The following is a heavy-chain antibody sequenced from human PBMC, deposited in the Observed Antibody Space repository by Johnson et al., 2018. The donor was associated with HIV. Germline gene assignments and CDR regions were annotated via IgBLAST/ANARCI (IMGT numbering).Heavy chain of an antibody. CDR3: ARERGSFEYSSSFAFDI. CDR2: INWNDGST. D-gene: IGHD6-6*01. V-gene: IGHV3-20*04. J-gene: IGHJ3*02. CDR1: GFNFDDHG. Sequence: VQLVESGGGVVRPGGSLRLSCAASGFNFDDHGMSWVRQAPGKGLEWVSGINWNDGSTGYAESVKGRFTISRDNAKNSLYVQMNSLRAEDTSLYYCARERGSFEYSSSFAFDIWGQGTMVTVSS.